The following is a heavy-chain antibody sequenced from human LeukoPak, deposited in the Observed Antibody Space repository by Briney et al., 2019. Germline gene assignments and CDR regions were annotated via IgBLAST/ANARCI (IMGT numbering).Heavy chain of an antibody. CDR2: IYTSRST. J-gene: IGHJ4*02. V-gene: IGHV4-61*02. Sequence: SQTLSLTCTVSGGSISSGSYYWSWIRQPAGKGLEWIGRIYTSRSTNYNPSLKSRVTISVDTSKNQFSLKLSSVTAADTAVYYCAAMFWSGYYTGVDYWGQGTLVTVSS. CDR3: AAMFWSGYYTGVDY. D-gene: IGHD3-3*01. CDR1: GGSISSGSYY.